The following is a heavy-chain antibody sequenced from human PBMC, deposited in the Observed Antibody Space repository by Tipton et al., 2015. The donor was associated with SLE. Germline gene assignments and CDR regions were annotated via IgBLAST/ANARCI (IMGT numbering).Heavy chain of an antibody. CDR1: GGSISSYD. CDR3: ARIRPGHGDPFDF. Sequence: GLVKPSETLSLTCSVSGGSISSYDWSWIRQPAGKGLEWIGRLYGSGSPTHYNPSLEGRVTVSVDTSQNQVSLKLTSVTAADTAVYYCARIRPGHGDPFDFWGQGTLVTVSS. CDR2: LYGSGSPT. V-gene: IGHV4-4*07. J-gene: IGHJ4*02. D-gene: IGHD4-17*01.